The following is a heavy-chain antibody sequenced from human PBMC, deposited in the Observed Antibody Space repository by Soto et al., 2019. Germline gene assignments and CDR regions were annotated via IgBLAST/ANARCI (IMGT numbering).Heavy chain of an antibody. D-gene: IGHD6-13*01. Sequence: GGSLRLSCAASGFTFSSYWMSWVRQAPGKGLEWVANIKQDGSEKYYVDSVKGRFTISRDNAKNSLYLQMNSLRAEDTAVYYCAIADIAAAGPRVFDYRGQGSLVTGSS. CDR1: GFTFSSYW. CDR3: AIADIAAAGPRVFDY. CDR2: IKQDGSEK. J-gene: IGHJ4*02. V-gene: IGHV3-7*05.